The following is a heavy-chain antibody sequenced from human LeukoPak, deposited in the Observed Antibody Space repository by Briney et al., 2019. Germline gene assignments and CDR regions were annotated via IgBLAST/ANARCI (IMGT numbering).Heavy chain of an antibody. CDR3: ARGGGWYMGSYYYGMDV. V-gene: IGHV1-18*01. J-gene: IGHJ6*02. CDR2: ISAYNGNT. Sequence: GASVKVSCKASGYTFTSYAMHWVRQAPGQRLEWMGWISAYNGNTNYAQKLQGRVTMTTDTSTSTAYMELRSLRSDDTAVYYCARGGGWYMGSYYYGMDVWGQGTTVTVSS. CDR1: GYTFTSYA. D-gene: IGHD6-19*01.